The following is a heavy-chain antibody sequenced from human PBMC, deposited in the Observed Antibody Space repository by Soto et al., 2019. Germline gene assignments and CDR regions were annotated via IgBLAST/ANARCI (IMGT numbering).Heavy chain of an antibody. J-gene: IGHJ5*02. CDR2: IIPIFGTA. CDR1: GGTFSSYA. D-gene: IGHD2-15*01. V-gene: IGHV1-69*12. Sequence: QVQLVQSGAEVKKPGSSVKVSCKASGGTFSSYAISWVRQAPGQGLEWMGGIIPIFGTANYAQKFQGRVTITADESTSTAYMELSSLRSEDTAVYYCARAGIVVVVAAPNMYNWFDPWGQGTLVTVSS. CDR3: ARAGIVVVVAAPNMYNWFDP.